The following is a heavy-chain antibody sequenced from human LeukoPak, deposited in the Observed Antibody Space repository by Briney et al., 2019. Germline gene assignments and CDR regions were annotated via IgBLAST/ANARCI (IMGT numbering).Heavy chain of an antibody. J-gene: IGHJ4*02. CDR1: QLIFSKYG. CDR3: AGRFDY. CDR2: ITRSGSNI. Sequence: GGSLRLSCTGSQLIFSKYGLNWVRQSPGKGLEWISSITRSGSNIDYADSVRGRFTISRDNAKNSLFLHMNSLRVEDTAVYYCAGRFDYWGQGTLVTVSS. V-gene: IGHV3-48*03.